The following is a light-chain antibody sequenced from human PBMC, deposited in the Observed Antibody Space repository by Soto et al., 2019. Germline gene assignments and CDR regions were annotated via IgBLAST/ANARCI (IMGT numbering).Light chain of an antibody. J-gene: IGKJ1*01. Sequence: DIQMTQSPSSLSASVGDRVTLTCRASQSISTNLNWYQQKPGKAPKLLIYAASSLQSGVPARFSGRGTGTDFTLTISSLQPEDFATYSCQQSYSTPWTFGKGTKVEIK. CDR2: AAS. CDR1: QSISTN. V-gene: IGKV1-39*01. CDR3: QQSYSTPWT.